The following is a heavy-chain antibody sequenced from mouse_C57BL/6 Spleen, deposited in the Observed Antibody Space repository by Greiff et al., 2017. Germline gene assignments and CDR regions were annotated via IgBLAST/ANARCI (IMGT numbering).Heavy chain of an antibody. CDR2: IDPGDGET. CDR1: GFTITGYY. CDR3: ARQYDYDVSDSFDY. D-gene: IGHD2-4*01. J-gene: IGHJ3*01. V-gene: IGHV14-2*01. Sequence: EVQLQQSGAELVKPGASVKLSCTASGFTITGYYMHWVKQRPEQGLEWIGSIDPGDGETKYNPKFQGKATITADTSSNTAYLQLSSLTSEDTAVYYCARQYDYDVSDSFDYWGQGTLVTVSA.